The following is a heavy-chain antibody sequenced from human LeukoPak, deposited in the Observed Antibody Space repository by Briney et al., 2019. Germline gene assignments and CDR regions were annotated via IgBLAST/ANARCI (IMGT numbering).Heavy chain of an antibody. J-gene: IGHJ6*02. Sequence: SQTLSLTCAISGDSVSSNSAAWNWIRQSPSRGLEWLGRTYYRSKWYNDYAVSVKSRITINPDTSKNQFSLRLNSVTPEDTAVYYCARGRVPGYCYYYGMDVWGQGTTVTVSS. CDR2: TYYRSKWYN. CDR1: GDSVSSNSAA. V-gene: IGHV6-1*01. D-gene: IGHD3-10*01. CDR3: ARGRVPGYCYYYGMDV.